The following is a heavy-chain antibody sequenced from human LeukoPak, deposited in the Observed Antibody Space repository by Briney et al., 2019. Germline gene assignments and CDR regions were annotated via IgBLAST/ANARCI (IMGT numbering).Heavy chain of an antibody. Sequence: GRSLRLSCAASGFTFSSYGMHWVRQAPGKGLEWVAVIWYDGSNKYYADSVKGRFTISRDNSKNTLYLQMNSLRAEDTAVYHCARDGGSYPFDYWGQGTLVTVSS. CDR2: IWYDGSNK. D-gene: IGHD1-26*01. J-gene: IGHJ4*02. CDR1: GFTFSSYG. V-gene: IGHV3-33*01. CDR3: ARDGGSYPFDY.